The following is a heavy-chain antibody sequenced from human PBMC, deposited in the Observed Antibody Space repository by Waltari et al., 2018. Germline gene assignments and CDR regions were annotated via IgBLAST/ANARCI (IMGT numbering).Heavy chain of an antibody. V-gene: IGHV3-23*01. D-gene: IGHD6-19*01. CDR1: GFTFSSYA. CDR3: AKGGWLVPFDY. Sequence: EVQLLESGGGLVQPGGSLRLSCAASGFTFSSYAMSWVRQAPGKGLGGVSAIRGSGGSTYYADSVKGRFTISRDNSKNTLYLQMNSLRAEDTAVYYCAKGGWLVPFDYWGQGTLVTVSS. CDR2: IRGSGGST. J-gene: IGHJ4*02.